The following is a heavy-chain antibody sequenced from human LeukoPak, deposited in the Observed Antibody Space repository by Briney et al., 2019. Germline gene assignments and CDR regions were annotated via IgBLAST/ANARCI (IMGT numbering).Heavy chain of an antibody. CDR2: IGNSGANT. J-gene: IGHJ4*02. D-gene: IGHD2-2*01. CDR1: GFTFSTCA. V-gene: IGHV3-23*01. CDR3: ANRGKYLFDY. Sequence: GGSLRLSCAASGFTFSTCAMSWVRQAPGKGLEWVSTIGNSGANTYYADSVKGRFTISRDNSKNTLYLQMNSLRAEDTAVYYCANRGKYLFDYWGQGTLVTVSS.